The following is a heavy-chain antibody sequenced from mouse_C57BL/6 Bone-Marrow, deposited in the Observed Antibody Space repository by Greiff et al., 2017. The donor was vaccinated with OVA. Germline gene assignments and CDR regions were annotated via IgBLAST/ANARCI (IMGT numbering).Heavy chain of an antibody. CDR1: GYTFTSYW. V-gene: IGHV1-50*01. D-gene: IGHD1-1*01. CDR2: IDPSDSYT. CDR3: ARGAYGSSYVGLAY. Sequence: QVQLQQPGAELVKPGASVKLSCKASGYTFTSYWMQWVKQRPGQGLEWIGEIDPSDSYTNYNQKFKGKATLTVDTSSRTAYMQLSSLTSEDSAVYCCARGAYGSSYVGLAYWGQGTLVTVSA. J-gene: IGHJ3*01.